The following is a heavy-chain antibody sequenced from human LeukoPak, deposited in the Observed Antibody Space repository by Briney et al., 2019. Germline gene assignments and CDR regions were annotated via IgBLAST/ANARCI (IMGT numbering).Heavy chain of an antibody. D-gene: IGHD6-13*01. V-gene: IGHV1-18*01. CDR3: AREWAIAAAGKGFDP. Sequence: ASVNVSCKASGYTFTSYGISWVRQAPGQGLEWMGWISAYNGNTNYAQKLQGRVTMTTDTSTSTAYMELRSLRSDDTAVYYCAREWAIAAAGKGFDPWGQGTLVTVSS. CDR2: ISAYNGNT. J-gene: IGHJ5*02. CDR1: GYTFTSYG.